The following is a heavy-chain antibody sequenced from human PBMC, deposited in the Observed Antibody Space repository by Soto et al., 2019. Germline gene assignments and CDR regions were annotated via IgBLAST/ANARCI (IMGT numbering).Heavy chain of an antibody. J-gene: IGHJ4*02. V-gene: IGHV4-59*11. D-gene: IGHD6-13*01. CDR2: VYYTGSA. Sequence: SETLSLTCTVSGDSISTHYWTWIRQPPGKGLEWIAYVYYTGSATYNSSLKSRVTISVDTSKNQISLKVYSVTAADTAVYYCERGRGNAAGTRFDYWGQGILVTVSS. CDR1: GDSISTHY. CDR3: ERGRGNAAGTRFDY.